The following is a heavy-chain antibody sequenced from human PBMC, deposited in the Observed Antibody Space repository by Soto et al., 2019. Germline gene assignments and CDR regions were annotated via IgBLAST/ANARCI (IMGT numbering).Heavy chain of an antibody. Sequence: QVQLVQSGAEVKKPGSSVKVSCKASGGTLSSYAINWVRQAPGQGLEWMGGIIPIFGTPNYAQKFQGRVTMTAVESTSIVYVELSRLRSEDTAVYYCGRIGGGGYYSYAMDVWGQGTTVTVSS. D-gene: IGHD2-15*01. CDR2: IIPIFGTP. CDR1: GGTLSSYA. J-gene: IGHJ6*02. CDR3: GRIGGGGYYSYAMDV. V-gene: IGHV1-69*12.